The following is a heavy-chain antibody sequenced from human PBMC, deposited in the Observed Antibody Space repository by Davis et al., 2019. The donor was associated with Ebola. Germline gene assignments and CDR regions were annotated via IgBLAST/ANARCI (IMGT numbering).Heavy chain of an antibody. D-gene: IGHD4-17*01. CDR1: GFSVSDNY. CDR2: IYNVYTM. CDR3: ARAVDDYGEYPDALDI. V-gene: IGHV3-53*01. J-gene: IGHJ3*02. Sequence: GESLKISCEASGFSVSDNYMNWVRQAPGKGLEWVSVIYNVYTMYYADSVKGRFTISRDSSMNTVYLQMSSLRAEDTAVYYCARAVDDYGEYPDALDIWGQGTVVTVSS.